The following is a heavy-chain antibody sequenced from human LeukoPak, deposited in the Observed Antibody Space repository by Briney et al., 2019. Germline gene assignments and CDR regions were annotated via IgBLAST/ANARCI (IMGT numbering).Heavy chain of an antibody. Sequence: ASVKVSCKASGYTFTGYYMHWVRQAPGQGLEWMGWINPNSGGTNYAQKFQGWVTMTRDTSISTAFMELSRLRSDDTAVYYCARAAMNLDGYNWWYFDYWGQGTLVTVSS. CDR3: ARAAMNLDGYNWWYFDY. CDR2: INPNSGGT. D-gene: IGHD5-24*01. CDR1: GYTFTGYY. J-gene: IGHJ4*02. V-gene: IGHV1-2*04.